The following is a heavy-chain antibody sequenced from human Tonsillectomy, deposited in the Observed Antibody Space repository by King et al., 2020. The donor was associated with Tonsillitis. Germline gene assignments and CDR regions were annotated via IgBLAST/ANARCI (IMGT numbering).Heavy chain of an antibody. CDR1: GLTVSTNY. CDR3: ARDGGCDCRACLDV. D-gene: IGHD2-21*02. V-gene: IGHV3-66*01. J-gene: IGHJ6*02. CDR2: IYSDGST. Sequence: VQLVESGGGLVQPGGSLRLSCAASGLTVSTNYMSWVRQAPGRGLEWVSVIYSDGSTYYADSVKGRFTISRDSSKNTLYLQMSSLGVEDTAVYYCARDGGCDCRACLDVWGQGTTVTVSS.